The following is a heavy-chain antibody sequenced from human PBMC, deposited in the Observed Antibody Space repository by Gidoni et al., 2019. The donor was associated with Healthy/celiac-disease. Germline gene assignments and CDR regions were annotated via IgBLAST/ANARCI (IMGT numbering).Heavy chain of an antibody. V-gene: IGHV3-21*01. J-gene: IGHJ4*02. Sequence: EVQLVESGGGLVKPGWSLRLSCAASGFTFSSYSMNWVRQAPGKGLEWVSSISSSSSYIYYADSVKGRFTISRDNAKNSLYLQMNSLRAEDTAVYYRARDEAAAGDYWGQGTLVTVSS. CDR1: GFTFSSYS. CDR3: ARDEAAAGDY. CDR2: ISSSSSYI. D-gene: IGHD6-13*01.